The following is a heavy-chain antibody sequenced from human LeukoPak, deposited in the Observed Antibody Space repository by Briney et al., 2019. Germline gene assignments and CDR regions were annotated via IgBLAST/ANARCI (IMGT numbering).Heavy chain of an antibody. V-gene: IGHV3-15*01. Sequence: PGGSLRLSCAASGFXFINAWMTWVRQAPGKGLEWVGRIKSKSGGGTTDYAAPVKGRFSISRDDLKNTLYLHMNSLKTEDTAIYYCTTAPSSLDYWGQGTLVTVSS. CDR2: IKSKSGGGTT. CDR1: GFXFINAW. CDR3: TTAPSSLDY. D-gene: IGHD6-13*01. J-gene: IGHJ4*02.